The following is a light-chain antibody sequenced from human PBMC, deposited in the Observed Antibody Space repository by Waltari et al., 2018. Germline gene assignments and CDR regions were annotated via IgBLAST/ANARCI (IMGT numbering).Light chain of an antibody. CDR3: QSADSSGTSLL. V-gene: IGLV3-25*03. Sequence: SYDLTPPPSVSVSPGQTARTTCSGHLLSNQMGYWYQQKPGQAPVLVIYKDTQRASGIPERFFGSSSGTTVTLTITAVQAEDEADYYCQSADSSGTSLLFGGGTKVTVL. J-gene: IGLJ3*02. CDR2: KDT. CDR1: LLSNQM.